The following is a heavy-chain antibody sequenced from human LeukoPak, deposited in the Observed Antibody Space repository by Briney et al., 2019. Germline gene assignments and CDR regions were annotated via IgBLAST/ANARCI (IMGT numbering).Heavy chain of an antibody. CDR2: VSGVNGDT. CDR3: ARDVGFYYDSGSVLDQ. CDR1: GYTFDIFG. V-gene: IGHV1-18*04. D-gene: IGHD3-10*01. J-gene: IGHJ4*02. Sequence: ASVKVSCKTSGYTFDIFGVSWVRQATGQGLEWMGWVSGVNGDTKYAQKVQGRVTMTTDTSTSTAYMELRSLRSDDTAVYYCARDVGFYYDSGSVLDQWGQGTRVIVSS.